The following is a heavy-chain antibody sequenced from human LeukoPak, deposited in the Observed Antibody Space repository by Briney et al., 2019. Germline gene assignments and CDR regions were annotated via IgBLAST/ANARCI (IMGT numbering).Heavy chain of an antibody. J-gene: IGHJ5*02. Sequence: GASVKVSCKASGGTFSSYAISWVRQAPGQGLEWMGGIIPIFGTANYAQKFQGRVTITTDESTSTAYMELSSLRSEDTAVYYCARVPPVNPNWFDPWGQGALVTVSS. V-gene: IGHV1-69*05. CDR1: GGTFSSYA. CDR3: ARVPPVNPNWFDP. CDR2: IIPIFGTA.